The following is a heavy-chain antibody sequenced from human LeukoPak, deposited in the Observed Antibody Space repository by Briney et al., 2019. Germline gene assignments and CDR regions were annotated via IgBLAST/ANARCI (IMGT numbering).Heavy chain of an antibody. CDR3: ARGHNWLSDY. D-gene: IGHD1-1*01. CDR1: GGSISSYY. Sequence: KPSETLSLTCTVSGGSISSYYWSWFRQPPGKGLEWIGYIYYSGSTNYNPSLKSRLTISLDTSKNQFSLKLRSVTAADTAVYYCARGHNWLSDYWGRGTLVTVSS. J-gene: IGHJ4*02. V-gene: IGHV4-59*01. CDR2: IYYSGST.